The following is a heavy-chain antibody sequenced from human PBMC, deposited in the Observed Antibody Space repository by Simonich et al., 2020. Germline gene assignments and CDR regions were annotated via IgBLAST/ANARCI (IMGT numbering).Heavy chain of an antibody. D-gene: IGHD3-22*01. J-gene: IGHJ3*02. V-gene: IGHV3-23*01. Sequence: GGGLVQPGGSLRLSCAASGFTFSSYAMSWVRQAPGKGLGWVSAISGSGGSTYYANSGKGRFTISRDNSKNTLYLQMNSLRAEDTAVYYCAKDLGERITMIVVVIDAFDIWGQGTMVTVSS. CDR1: GFTFSSYA. CDR2: ISGSGGST. CDR3: AKDLGERITMIVVVIDAFDI.